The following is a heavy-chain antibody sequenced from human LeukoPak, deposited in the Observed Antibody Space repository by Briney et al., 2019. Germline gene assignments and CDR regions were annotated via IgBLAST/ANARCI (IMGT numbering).Heavy chain of an antibody. V-gene: IGHV3-23*01. CDR1: GFTFSSYA. Sequence: PGGSLRLSCAASGFTFSSYAMSWVRRAPGKGLEWVAAISSNGGGTFYADSVRGQFTISRDNSQNTLYLQMNSLRAEDTAIYYCVKGGAINGWYWFDPWGPGTPVTVSS. J-gene: IGHJ5*02. CDR3: VKGGAINGWYWFDP. D-gene: IGHD6-19*01. CDR2: ISSNGGGT.